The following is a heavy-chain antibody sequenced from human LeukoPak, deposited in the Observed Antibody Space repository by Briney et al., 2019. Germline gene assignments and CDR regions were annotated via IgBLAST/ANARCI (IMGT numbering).Heavy chain of an antibody. CDR3: ATVVFPLTPFDY. J-gene: IGHJ4*02. CDR1: GYTFTSYY. V-gene: IGHV1-46*01. CDR2: INPSGGST. D-gene: IGHD2-8*01. Sequence: GASVKVSCKASGYTFTSYYMHWVRQAPGQGLEWMGIINPSGGSTSYAQKFQGRVTMTRDTSTSTVYMELSSLRSEDTAVYYCATVVFPLTPFDYWGQGTLVTVSS.